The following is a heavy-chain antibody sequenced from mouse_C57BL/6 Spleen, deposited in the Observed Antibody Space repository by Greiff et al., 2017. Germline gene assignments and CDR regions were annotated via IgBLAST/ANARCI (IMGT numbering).Heavy chain of an antibody. Sequence: QVQLQQPGAELVRPGSSVKLSCKASGYTFTSYWLDWVKQRPGQGLEWIGNIYPSDSETHYNQKFKDKATLTVDKSSITAYMQLSSLTSGDSAVYYCAKGYDGFDYWGQGTTLTVSS. CDR1: GYTFTSYW. CDR3: AKGYDGFDY. J-gene: IGHJ2*01. V-gene: IGHV1-61*01. D-gene: IGHD2-3*01. CDR2: IYPSDSET.